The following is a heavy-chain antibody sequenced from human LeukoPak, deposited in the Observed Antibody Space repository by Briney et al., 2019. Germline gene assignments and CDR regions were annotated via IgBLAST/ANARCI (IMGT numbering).Heavy chain of an antibody. CDR1: GGSISSYH. CDR2: IYYTGST. J-gene: IGHJ5*02. Sequence: SETLALTCTVSGGSISSYHWSWIRQPPGKGLEWIGHIYYTGSTNYNPSLKSRVTISVDTSKNQFSLKLSSVTAADTAVYYCARYIAAAGIGWFDPWGQGTLVTVSS. V-gene: IGHV4-59*12. D-gene: IGHD6-13*01. CDR3: ARYIAAAGIGWFDP.